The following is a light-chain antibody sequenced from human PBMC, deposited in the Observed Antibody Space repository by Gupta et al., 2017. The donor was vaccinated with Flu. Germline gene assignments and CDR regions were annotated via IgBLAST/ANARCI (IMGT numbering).Light chain of an antibody. Sequence: QSALTQPASVSGSPGQSITISCTGTTSDVGGYNSVSWYQQRPGTAPKLMIYDVSNRPSGISKRFSGSKSGNTASLTISGLQAEDEADYYGSSYTSGSTLVVAFGGGTKLTVL. J-gene: IGLJ2*01. V-gene: IGLV2-14*01. CDR3: SSYTSGSTLVVA. CDR1: TSDVGGYNS. CDR2: DVS.